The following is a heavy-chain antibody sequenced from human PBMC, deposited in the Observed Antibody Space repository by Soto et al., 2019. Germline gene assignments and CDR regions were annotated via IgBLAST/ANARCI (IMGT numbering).Heavy chain of an antibody. CDR3: AREDSNGWTGESLDV. CDR2: LDQSGGT. CDR1: GDSLRGQS. D-gene: IGHD6-19*01. J-gene: IGHJ6*02. V-gene: IGHV4-34*01. Sequence: QVQLQHWGAGLLKASETLSLTCAVVGDSLRGQSWNWIRQSPGKGLEWIGELDQSGGTNYNPSLKTRTIISDDTSTNQFALTFTSVNAADTAVYYCAREDSNGWTGESLDVWGQGTTVTVSS.